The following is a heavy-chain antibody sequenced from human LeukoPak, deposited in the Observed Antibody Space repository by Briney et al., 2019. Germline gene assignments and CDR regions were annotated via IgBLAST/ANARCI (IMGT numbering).Heavy chain of an antibody. CDR3: ARGAVRGSSHLTPPDY. Sequence: PGGSLRLSCAGSGLSFSNYEMNWVRQAPGKGLEWVSYISGSGDSIHYADSVKGRFTISRDNAKNSLYLQMNSLRAEDTAVYYCARGAVRGSSHLTPPDYWGQGTLVTVSS. V-gene: IGHV3-48*03. CDR2: ISGSGDSI. CDR1: GLSFSNYE. D-gene: IGHD3-10*02. J-gene: IGHJ4*02.